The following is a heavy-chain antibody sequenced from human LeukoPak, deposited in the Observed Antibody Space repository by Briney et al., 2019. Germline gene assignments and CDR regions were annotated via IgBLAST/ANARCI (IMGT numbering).Heavy chain of an antibody. CDR1: GFTFSNYW. J-gene: IGHJ4*02. CDR2: IKEDGSEK. Sequence: PGGSLRLSCAASGFTFSNYWMSWVRQAPGKGLEWVATIKEDGSEKYYVDSVKGRFTISRDNAKNSLYLLMNSLRAEDTAVYYCARGLRSVDYWGQGTLVTVSS. V-gene: IGHV3-7*01. D-gene: IGHD3-10*02. CDR3: ARGLRSVDY.